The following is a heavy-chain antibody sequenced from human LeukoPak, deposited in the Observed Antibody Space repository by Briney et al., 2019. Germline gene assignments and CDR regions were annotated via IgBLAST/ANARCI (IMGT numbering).Heavy chain of an antibody. J-gene: IGHJ6*03. CDR2: IIPIFGTA. CDR3: ARGGGAQYYYYMDV. D-gene: IGHD3-16*01. CDR1: GGTFSSYA. Sequence: SVKVSCKASGGTFSSYAISWVRQAPGQGLEWMGRIIPIFGTANYAQKFQGRVTITADKSTSTAYMELSSLRSEDTAVYYCARGGGAQYYYYMDVWGKGTTVPVSS. V-gene: IGHV1-69*06.